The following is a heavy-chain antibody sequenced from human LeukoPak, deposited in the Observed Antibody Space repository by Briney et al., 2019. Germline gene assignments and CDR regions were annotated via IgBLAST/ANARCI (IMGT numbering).Heavy chain of an antibody. CDR1: GGSISSYY. V-gene: IGHV4-59*08. Sequence: KPSETLSLTCTVSGGSISSYYWSWIRQPPGKGLEWIGYIYYSGSTNYNPSLKSRVTISVDTSKNQFSLKLSSVTAADTAVYYCARHARTWNAFDIWGQGTMVTVSS. J-gene: IGHJ3*02. D-gene: IGHD5-12*01. CDR2: IYYSGST. CDR3: ARHARTWNAFDI.